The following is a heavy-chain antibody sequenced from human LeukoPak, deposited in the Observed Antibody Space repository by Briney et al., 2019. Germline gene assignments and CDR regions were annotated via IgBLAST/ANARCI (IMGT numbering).Heavy chain of an antibody. CDR2: ISGSGGST. J-gene: IGHJ4*02. CDR3: ANRSAESSGYFDS. V-gene: IGHV3-23*01. CDR1: GFTFSSYA. D-gene: IGHD6-19*01. Sequence: GGSLRLSCAASGFTFSSYAMSWVRQAPGKGLEWVSAISGSGGSTDYADSVKGRFTISRDNSKNTLYLQMNSLRADDTAIYYCANRSAESSGYFDSWGQGTLVTVSS.